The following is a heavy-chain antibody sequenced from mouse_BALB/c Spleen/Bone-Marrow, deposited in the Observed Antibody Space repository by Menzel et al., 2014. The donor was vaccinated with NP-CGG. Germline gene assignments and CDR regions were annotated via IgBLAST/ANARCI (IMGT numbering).Heavy chain of an antibody. V-gene: IGHV1-80*01. D-gene: IGHD1-1*01. CDR3: ASRGDYSYAMDY. J-gene: IGHJ4*01. CDR2: IYPGDGDT. Sequence: VKLVEPGAELVRPGSSVKISCKASGYTFSYYWLNWMKQRPGQGLEWIGQIYPGDGDTNYVGKFTGKATLTADKSSSTAYMQLSSLTSEDSAVYFCASRGDYSYAMDYWGQGTSVTVSS. CDR1: GYTFSYYW.